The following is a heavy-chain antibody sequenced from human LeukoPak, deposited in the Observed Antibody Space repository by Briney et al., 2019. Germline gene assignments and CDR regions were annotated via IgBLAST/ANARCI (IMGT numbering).Heavy chain of an antibody. CDR3: ARLGYCSSTSCYTGAFDI. CDR1: GFIFSNNA. Sequence: GSLRLSCAASGFIFSNNAMNWVRQAPGEGLEWVSYISSSGSTIYYADSVKGRFTISRDNAKNSLYLQMNSLRAEDTAVYYCARLGYCSSTSCYTGAFDIWGQGTMVTVSS. V-gene: IGHV3-48*04. CDR2: ISSSGSTI. D-gene: IGHD2-2*02. J-gene: IGHJ3*02.